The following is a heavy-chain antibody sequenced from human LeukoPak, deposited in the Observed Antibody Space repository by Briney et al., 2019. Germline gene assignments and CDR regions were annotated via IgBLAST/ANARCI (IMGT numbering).Heavy chain of an antibody. D-gene: IGHD3-10*01. Sequence: SETLSPTCAVYGGSFSGYYWSWIRQPPGKGLEWIGEINHSGSTNYNPSLKSRVTISVDTSKNQFSLKLSSVTAADTAVYYCARRGPPRTMLRGVKSGWFDPWGQGTLVTVSS. CDR1: GGSFSGYY. CDR3: ARRGPPRTMLRGVKSGWFDP. CDR2: INHSGST. J-gene: IGHJ5*02. V-gene: IGHV4-34*01.